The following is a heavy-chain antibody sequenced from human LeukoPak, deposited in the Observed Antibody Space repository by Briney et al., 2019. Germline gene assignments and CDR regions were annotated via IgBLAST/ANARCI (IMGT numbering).Heavy chain of an antibody. CDR2: ISSDNGNT. Sequence: ASVKVSCKTSGYTDNRFGIAWVRQAPGQGLEWIGWISSDNGNTQYADKLQGRVSMTTDRSTNTAYMEVRSLRSDDTAAYFCANVAKGRYFFYYMDVWGKGTTVTASS. CDR3: ANVAKGRYFFYYMDV. J-gene: IGHJ6*03. CDR1: GYTDNRFG. V-gene: IGHV1-18*01.